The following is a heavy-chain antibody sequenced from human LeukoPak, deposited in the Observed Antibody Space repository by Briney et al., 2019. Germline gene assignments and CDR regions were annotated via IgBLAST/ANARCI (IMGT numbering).Heavy chain of an antibody. Sequence: GGSLRLSCAASGFTFSSYWMSWVRQAPGKGLEWVANIKQDGSEKYYVDSVKGRFTISRDNAKNSLDLQMNSLRAEDTAVYYCARAGEMATIIFDYWGQGTLVTVSS. CDR1: GFTFSSYW. CDR3: ARAGEMATIIFDY. CDR2: IKQDGSEK. J-gene: IGHJ4*02. V-gene: IGHV3-7*01. D-gene: IGHD5-24*01.